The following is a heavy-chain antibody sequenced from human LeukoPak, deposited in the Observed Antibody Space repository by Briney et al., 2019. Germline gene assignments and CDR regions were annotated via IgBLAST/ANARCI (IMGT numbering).Heavy chain of an antibody. J-gene: IGHJ4*02. CDR2: ISGSGGST. CDR3: AKGGGSGYYNHFDY. Sequence: PGGSLRLSCAASGFTFSSYAMSWVRQAPGRGLEWVSTISGSGGSTYYADSVKGRFTISRDNSKNTLYLLMNSLRAEGTAVYYCAKGGGSGYYNHFDYWGQGTLVTVSS. V-gene: IGHV3-23*01. D-gene: IGHD3-22*01. CDR1: GFTFSSYA.